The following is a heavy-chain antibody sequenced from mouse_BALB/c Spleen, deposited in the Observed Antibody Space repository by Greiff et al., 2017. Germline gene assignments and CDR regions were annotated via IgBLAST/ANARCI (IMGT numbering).Heavy chain of an antibody. CDR1: GYTFTDYN. D-gene: IGHD2-4*01. Sequence: EVQLQQSGPELVKPGASVKISCKASGYTFTDYNMHWVKQSHGKSLEWIGYIYPYNGGTGYNQKFKSKATLTVDNSSSTAYMELRSLTSEDSAVYYCASLYDYDEAYWGQGTLVTVSA. CDR3: ASLYDYDEAY. J-gene: IGHJ3*01. V-gene: IGHV1S29*02. CDR2: IYPYNGGT.